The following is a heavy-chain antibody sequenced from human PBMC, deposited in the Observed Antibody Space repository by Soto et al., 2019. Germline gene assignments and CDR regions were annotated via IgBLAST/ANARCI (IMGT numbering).Heavy chain of an antibody. J-gene: IGHJ4*02. CDR2: ILPIFDTT. CDR3: ATVGSRYSSAPRFYFEY. Sequence: QVQLVQSGAEVKKPGSSVKVSCQASGGIFSSNAISWGRQAPGQGLEWMGGILPIFDTTHYGQKFQSRATIPEDESTRTAHIQLSSLKSADTALYYCATVGSRYSSAPRFYFEYWGQGTLVTGSS. CDR1: GGIFSSNA. V-gene: IGHV1-69*01. D-gene: IGHD5-18*01.